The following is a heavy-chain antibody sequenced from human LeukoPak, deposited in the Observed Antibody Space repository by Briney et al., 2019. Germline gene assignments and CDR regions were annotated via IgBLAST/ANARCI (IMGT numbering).Heavy chain of an antibody. CDR1: GGSFSGYY. D-gene: IGHD5-12*01. V-gene: IGHV4-34*01. Sequence: SETLSLTCAVYGGSFSGYYWSWIRQPPGKGLEWIGEINHSGSTNYNPSLKSRVTISVDTSKNQFSLKLSSVTAADTAVYYCARALQVVAPTFQHWGQGTLDTVSS. CDR3: ARALQVVAPTFQH. CDR2: INHSGST. J-gene: IGHJ1*01.